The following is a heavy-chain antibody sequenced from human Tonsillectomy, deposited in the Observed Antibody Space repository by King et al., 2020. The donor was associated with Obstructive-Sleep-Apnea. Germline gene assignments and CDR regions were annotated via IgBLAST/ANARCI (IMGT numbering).Heavy chain of an antibody. V-gene: IGHV3-30*04. Sequence: VQLVESGGGVVQPGNSLRLSCAASGFTFRTSAIHWVRQAPGKGLEWGAVISYDGSDKYYADSVKGRFTISRDNSNNTLYLQMNSLRTEDTAVYYCARAQQLLRDFDYWGQGTLVTVSS. J-gene: IGHJ4*02. CDR1: GFTFRTSA. CDR2: ISYDGSDK. D-gene: IGHD1-1*01. CDR3: ARAQQLLRDFDY.